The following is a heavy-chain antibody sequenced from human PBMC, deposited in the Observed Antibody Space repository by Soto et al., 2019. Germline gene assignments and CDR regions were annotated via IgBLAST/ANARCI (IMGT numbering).Heavy chain of an antibody. CDR2: IYTRGET. J-gene: IGHJ6*02. V-gene: IGHV4-4*07. CDR3: AGIREDVYYGMDV. Sequence: SETLSLTCSVSGEYFRRYYWNWIRQPAGKGLEWIGRIYTRGETKYNPALNSRVTMLVDTSKNEFYLNLNSVTAADTAVYYCAGIREDVYYGMDVWGQGTTVTVSS. D-gene: IGHD2-21*01. CDR1: GEYFRRYY.